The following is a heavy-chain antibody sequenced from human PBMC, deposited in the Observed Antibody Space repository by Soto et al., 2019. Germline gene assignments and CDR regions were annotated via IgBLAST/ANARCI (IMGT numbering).Heavy chain of an antibody. CDR3: ASSGSGSVFRFNWLDP. J-gene: IGHJ5*02. D-gene: IGHD3-10*01. Sequence: GGSLRLSCAASGFTFSDYYMSWIRQAPGKGLEWVSYISSSGSTIYYADSVKGRFTISRDNAKNSLYLQMNSLRAEDTAVYYCASSGSGSVFRFNWLDPWGQGTLVTVSS. CDR1: GFTFSDYY. V-gene: IGHV3-11*04. CDR2: ISSSGSTI.